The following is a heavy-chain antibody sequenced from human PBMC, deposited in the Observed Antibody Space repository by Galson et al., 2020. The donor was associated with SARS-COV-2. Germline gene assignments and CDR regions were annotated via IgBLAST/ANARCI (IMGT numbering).Heavy chain of an antibody. D-gene: IGHD4-17*01. Sequence: QLGESLKISCAASGFTFSSYWMSWVRQAPGKGLEWVANIKQDGSEKYYVDSVKGRFTISRDNAKNSLYLQMNSLRAEDTAVYYCARDKAVNWFDPWGQGTLVTVSS. V-gene: IGHV3-7*01. CDR1: GFTFSSYW. CDR2: IKQDGSEK. J-gene: IGHJ5*02. CDR3: ARDKAVNWFDP.